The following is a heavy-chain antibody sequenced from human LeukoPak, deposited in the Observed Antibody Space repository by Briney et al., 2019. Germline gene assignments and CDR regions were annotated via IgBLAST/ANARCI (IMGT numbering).Heavy chain of an antibody. Sequence: GGSLRLSCAASGFTFSTYGMDWVRQAPGKGLEWVSYINLNSRTIDYADSVRGRFTISRDNAKSSLYLQMNSLRAEDTAVYYCARGGAARPDYWGQGTLVSVSS. CDR3: ARGGAARPDY. CDR2: INLNSRTI. D-gene: IGHD6-6*01. CDR1: GFTFSTYG. V-gene: IGHV3-48*01. J-gene: IGHJ4*02.